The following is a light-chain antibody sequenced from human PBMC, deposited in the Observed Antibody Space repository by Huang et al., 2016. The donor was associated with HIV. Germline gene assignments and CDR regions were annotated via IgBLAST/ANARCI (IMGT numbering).Light chain of an antibody. CDR1: QDIRNY. CDR2: GAS. V-gene: IGKV1-33*01. CDR3: QQYDNLYT. J-gene: IGKJ2*01. Sequence: IQMTQSPASLSASVGDRVTISCQASQDIRNYLNWYQQKPGKAPTLLIYGASNLETGVPSRFSGNGSGTDFSLTISSLQLEDIATYYCQQYDNLYTFGQGTKLEIK.